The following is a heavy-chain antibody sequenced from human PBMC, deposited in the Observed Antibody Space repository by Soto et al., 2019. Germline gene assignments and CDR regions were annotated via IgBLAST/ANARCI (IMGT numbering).Heavy chain of an antibody. D-gene: IGHD5-12*01. Sequence: SGTLSLTCAVSGYSISSGYYWGWIRQPPGKGLEWIGSIYHSGSTYYNPSLKSRVTISVDTSKNQFSLKLSSVTAADTAVYYCARGLRMVASLFDYWGQGTLVTVSS. CDR3: ARGLRMVASLFDY. CDR2: IYHSGST. V-gene: IGHV4-38-2*01. CDR1: GYSISSGYY. J-gene: IGHJ4*02.